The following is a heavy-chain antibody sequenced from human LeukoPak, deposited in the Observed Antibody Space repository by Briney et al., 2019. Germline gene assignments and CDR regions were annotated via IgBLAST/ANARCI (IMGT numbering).Heavy chain of an antibody. Sequence: RSSETLSLTCTVSGGPISSNYWSWIRQPPGKGLGWIGYISYSGSTNYNPSLKSRVTISVDTSKNQFSLKLSSVTAADTAVYYCARRYCSTTSCSGHNWFDPWGQGTLVTVSS. CDR1: GGPISSNY. CDR3: ARRYCSTTSCSGHNWFDP. V-gene: IGHV4-59*01. CDR2: ISYSGST. J-gene: IGHJ5*02. D-gene: IGHD2-2*01.